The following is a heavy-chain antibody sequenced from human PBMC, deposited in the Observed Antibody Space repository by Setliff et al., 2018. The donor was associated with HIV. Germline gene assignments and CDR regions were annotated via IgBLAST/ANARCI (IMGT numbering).Heavy chain of an antibody. D-gene: IGHD1-26*01. CDR3: ARGGEGMALYPDY. CDR1: GYTFTSYG. CDR2: ISDYNSNT. J-gene: IGHJ4*02. V-gene: IGHV1-18*01. Sequence: ASVKVSCKASGYTFTSYGLSWVRQAPGQGLEWMGWISDYNSNTEYAQKLQGRVTMTKDTSTSTAYMELRSLRSEDTAVYYCARGGEGMALYPDYWGQGTLVTVSS.